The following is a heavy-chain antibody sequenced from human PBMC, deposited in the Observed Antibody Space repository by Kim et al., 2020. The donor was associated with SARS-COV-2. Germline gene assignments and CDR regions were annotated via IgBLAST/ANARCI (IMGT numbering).Heavy chain of an antibody. D-gene: IGHD1-26*01. J-gene: IGHJ6*02. CDR3: ARLPSQSSQGATTREFYYYYGMDV. Sequence: GGSLRLSCAASGFTFSDYYMSWIRQAPGKGLEWVSYISSSGSTIYYADSVKGRFTISRDNAKNSLYLQMNSLRAEDTAVYYCARLPSQSSQGATTREFYYYYGMDVWGQGTTVTVSS. CDR1: GFTFSDYY. V-gene: IGHV3-11*01. CDR2: ISSSGSTI.